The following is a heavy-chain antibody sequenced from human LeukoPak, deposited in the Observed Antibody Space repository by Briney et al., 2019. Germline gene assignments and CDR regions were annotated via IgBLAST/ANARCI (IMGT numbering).Heavy chain of an antibody. V-gene: IGHV4-59*01. J-gene: IGHJ6*03. CDR2: IYYSGST. CDR1: GGSIISYY. CDR3: ARFKPYYMVTNRDYGKEWFWEDYYYYYYMDV. Sequence: SETLSLTCTVPGGSIISYYWSWIRQPPGKGLEWIGYIYYSGSTNYNPSLKSRVTISVDTSKNQFSLKLSSVTAADTAVYYCARFKPYYMVTNRDYGKEWFWEDYYYYYYMDVWGKGTTVTVSS. D-gene: IGHD4/OR15-4a*01.